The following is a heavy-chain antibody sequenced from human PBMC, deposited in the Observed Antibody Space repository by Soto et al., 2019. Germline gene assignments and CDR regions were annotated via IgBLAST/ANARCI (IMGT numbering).Heavy chain of an antibody. J-gene: IGHJ4*02. CDR3: ARDAPDTF. D-gene: IGHD5-18*01. V-gene: IGHV1-69*01. Sequence: WVRQAPGQGLEWMGGIIPIFGTANYAQKFQGRVTITADESTSTAYMELSSLRSEDTAVYYCARDAPDTFWGQGTLVTVS. CDR2: IIPIFGTA.